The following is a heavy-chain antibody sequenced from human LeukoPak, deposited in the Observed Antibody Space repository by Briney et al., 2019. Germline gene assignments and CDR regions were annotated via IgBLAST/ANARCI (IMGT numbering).Heavy chain of an antibody. CDR1: GYSFTTYW. CDR3: ARVGASGYFDY. V-gene: IGHV5-51*01. D-gene: IGHD1-26*01. J-gene: IGHJ4*02. Sequence: GESLKISCEASGYSFTTYWIGWVRQMPGKGLEWMGIIFPADSDTRYSPSFQGQVTVSADKSITTAYLQWSSLKASDTAMYYCARVGASGYFDYWGQGTLVTVSS. CDR2: IFPADSDT.